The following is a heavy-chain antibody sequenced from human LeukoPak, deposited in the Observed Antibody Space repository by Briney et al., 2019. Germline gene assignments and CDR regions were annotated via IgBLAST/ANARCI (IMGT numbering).Heavy chain of an antibody. D-gene: IGHD3-9*01. CDR1: GFTFSSYS. CDR2: ISASSSTI. Sequence: GGSLRLSCAASGFTFSSYSMNWVRQAPGKGLEWVSYISASSSTIYYADSVKGRFTISRDNAKNSLYLQMNSLRAEDTAVYSCAKASLRYFDWFSDYWGQGTLVTVSS. V-gene: IGHV3-48*01. CDR3: AKASLRYFDWFSDY. J-gene: IGHJ4*02.